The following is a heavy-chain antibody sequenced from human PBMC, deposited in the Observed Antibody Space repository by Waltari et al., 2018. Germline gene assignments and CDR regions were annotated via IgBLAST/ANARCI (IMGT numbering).Heavy chain of an antibody. J-gene: IGHJ5*02. CDR1: GGTFSSYA. CDR2: IIPIFGTA. D-gene: IGHD2-2*01. Sequence: QVQLVQSGAEVKKPGSSVKVSCKASGGTFSSYAISWVRQAPGQGLEWMGGIIPIFGTANYAQKVQGRGTITADESTSTAYMELSSLRSEDTAVYYCARDLKPTYCSSTSCSRNWFDPWGQGTLVTVSS. V-gene: IGHV1-69*01. CDR3: ARDLKPTYCSSTSCSRNWFDP.